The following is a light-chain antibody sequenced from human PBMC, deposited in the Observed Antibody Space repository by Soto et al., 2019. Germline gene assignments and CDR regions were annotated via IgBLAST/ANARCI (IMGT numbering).Light chain of an antibody. Sequence: DIQMTQSPSTLSASVGDRVTITCRASQSISSWLAWYQQKPGKAPKLLIYDAFCLESGVPSRFSGSGSGTEFTLTISSLQPDDFASYYCQQYNSYSYTFGQGTKLEIK. CDR1: QSISSW. CDR3: QQYNSYSYT. J-gene: IGKJ2*01. CDR2: DAF. V-gene: IGKV1-5*01.